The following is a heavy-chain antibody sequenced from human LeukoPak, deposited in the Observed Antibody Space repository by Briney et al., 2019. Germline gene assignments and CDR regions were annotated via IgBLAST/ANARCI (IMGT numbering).Heavy chain of an antibody. D-gene: IGHD3-9*01. V-gene: IGHV4-34*01. J-gene: IGHJ4*02. CDR3: ARGQLRYFDWLSPSDLDY. CDR2: INHSGST. CDR1: GGSFSGYY. Sequence: SETLSLTCAVYGGSFSGYYWSWIRQPPGKGLEWIGEINHSGSTNYNPSLKSRVTMSVDTSKNQFSLKLSSVTAADTAVYYCARGQLRYFDWLSPSDLDYWGQGTLVTVSS.